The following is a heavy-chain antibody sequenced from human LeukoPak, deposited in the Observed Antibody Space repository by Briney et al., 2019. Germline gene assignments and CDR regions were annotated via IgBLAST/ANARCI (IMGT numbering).Heavy chain of an antibody. D-gene: IGHD3-10*01. J-gene: IGHJ6*02. CDR2: IYYSGST. V-gene: IGHV4-39*07. CDR3: ASRLAGYYYGSGTPLIMDV. CDR1: GGSISSSSYY. Sequence: PSETLSLTCTVSGGSISSSSYYWGWIRQPPGKGLEWIGSIYYSGSTYYNPSLKSRVTISVDTSKNQFSLKLSSVTAADTAVYYCASRLAGYYYGSGTPLIMDVWGQGTTVTVSS.